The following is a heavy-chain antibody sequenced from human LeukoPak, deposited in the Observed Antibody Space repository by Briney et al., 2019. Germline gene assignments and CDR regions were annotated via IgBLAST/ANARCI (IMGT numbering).Heavy chain of an antibody. CDR3: ARDWLGGSYFDY. Sequence: ASVKVSCEASGYTFTGYYMHWVRQAPGQGLEWMGWINPNSGGTNYAQKFQGRVTMTRDTSISTAYMELSRLRSDDTAVYYCARDWLGGSYFDYWGQGTLVTVPS. CDR2: INPNSGGT. D-gene: IGHD1-26*01. V-gene: IGHV1-2*02. J-gene: IGHJ4*02. CDR1: GYTFTGYY.